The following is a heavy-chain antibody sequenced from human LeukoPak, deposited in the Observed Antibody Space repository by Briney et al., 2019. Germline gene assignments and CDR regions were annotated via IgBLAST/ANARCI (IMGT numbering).Heavy chain of an antibody. V-gene: IGHV4-31*03. D-gene: IGHD5-24*01. CDR3: ARGIRWLQLSYFDY. CDR1: GGSISSGDYY. J-gene: IGHJ4*02. Sequence: PSETLSLTCTVSGGSISSGDYYWSWIRQHPGKGLEWIGYIYYSGRTYYNSSLKSRVTISVDTSKNQFSLKLSSVTAADTAVYYCARGIRWLQLSYFDYWGQGTLVTVSS. CDR2: IYYSGRT.